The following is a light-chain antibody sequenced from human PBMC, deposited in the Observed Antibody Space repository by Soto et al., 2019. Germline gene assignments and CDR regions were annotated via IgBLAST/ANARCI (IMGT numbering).Light chain of an antibody. CDR1: QSVSDN. Sequence: VMTQSPATLSVSPGERVTLSCRASQSVSDNLAWYQQKPGQAPRLLIYGASTRATGIPARFSGSGSGTEFTLTISSLQSEDFAVYFCNQSNNWPYTFGQGTKLDI. CDR3: NQSNNWPYT. V-gene: IGKV3-15*01. J-gene: IGKJ2*01. CDR2: GAS.